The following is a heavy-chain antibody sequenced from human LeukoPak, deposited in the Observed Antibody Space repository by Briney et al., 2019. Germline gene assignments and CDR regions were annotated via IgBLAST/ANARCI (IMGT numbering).Heavy chain of an antibody. V-gene: IGHV4-30-4*01. D-gene: IGHD3-22*01. CDR3: ARDHPQYYYDSSGYSDSWYFDL. CDR1: GGSISSGDYY. CDR2: IYYSGST. J-gene: IGHJ2*01. Sequence: SETLSLTCTVSGGSISSGDYYWSWIRQPPGKGLEWIGYIYYSGSTYYNPSLKSRVTISVDTSKNQFSLKLSSVTAADTAVYYCARDHPQYYYDSSGYSDSWYFDLWGRGTLVTVSS.